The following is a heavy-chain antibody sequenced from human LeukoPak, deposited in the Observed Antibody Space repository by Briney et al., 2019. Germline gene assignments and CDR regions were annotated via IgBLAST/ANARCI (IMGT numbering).Heavy chain of an antibody. Sequence: GGTLRLSCAPSGFTPTRYGMSWVRQATGQGLEWVSAISGSSGRTYYADRVKGRFTISRDKSTNTLYMQMNSLRAEDTAVYDCAKEMIREVRGVIIPLLDYWGQGTLVTVSS. V-gene: IGHV3-23*01. CDR2: ISGSSGRT. CDR3: AKEMIREVRGVIIPLLDY. CDR1: GFTPTRYG. J-gene: IGHJ4*02. D-gene: IGHD3-10*01.